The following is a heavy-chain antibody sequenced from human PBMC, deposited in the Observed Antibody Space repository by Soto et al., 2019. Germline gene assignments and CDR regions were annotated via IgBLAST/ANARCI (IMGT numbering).Heavy chain of an antibody. J-gene: IGHJ6*02. Sequence: SATLSLTCTVSGGSISSGDYYWSWIRQPPGKGLEWILYIYYSCSTYYNPSLKSRVTISVDTSKNQFSLKLSSVTAADTAVYYCARDNILGILYGGMDVWGQGTTVTVSS. CDR2: IYYSCST. D-gene: IGHD3-3*01. V-gene: IGHV4-30-4*01. CDR1: GGSISSGDYY. CDR3: ARDNILGILYGGMDV.